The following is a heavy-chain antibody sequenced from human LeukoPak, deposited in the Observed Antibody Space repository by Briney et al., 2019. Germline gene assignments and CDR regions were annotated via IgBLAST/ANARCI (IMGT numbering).Heavy chain of an antibody. CDR3: AKDRRGNAPRGAFDI. J-gene: IGHJ3*02. Sequence: GGSLRLSCAASGFTFSSYAMGWVRQAPGKGLEWVSTISGSGDSTYYADSVKGRFTISRDNSKNTLYLQMNSLRAEDTAVYYCAKDRRGNAPRGAFDIWGQGTMVTVSS. CDR1: GFTFSSYA. CDR2: ISGSGDST. V-gene: IGHV3-23*01. D-gene: IGHD1-1*01.